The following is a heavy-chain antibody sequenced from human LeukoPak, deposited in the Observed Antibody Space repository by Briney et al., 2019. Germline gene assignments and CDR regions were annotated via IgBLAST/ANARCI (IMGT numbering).Heavy chain of an antibody. CDR3: ARAGGYSYAWLFDF. V-gene: IGHV1-69*10. CDR2: IIPLLDAA. J-gene: IGHJ4*02. D-gene: IGHD5-18*01. Sequence: ASVKVSCKASGGTFSNYAISWVRQAPGQGLEWMGGIIPLLDAADYAQKLQGRVTMTTDTSTSTAYMELRSLRPDDTAVYYCARAGGYSYAWLFDFWGQGTLVTVSS. CDR1: GGTFSNYA.